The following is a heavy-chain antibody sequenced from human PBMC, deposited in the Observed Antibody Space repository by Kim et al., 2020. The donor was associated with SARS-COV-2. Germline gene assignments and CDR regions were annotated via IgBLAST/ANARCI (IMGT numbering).Heavy chain of an antibody. CDR2: IKSTTDGETT. CDR3: TTDQYGILPYFDY. Sequence: GGSLRLSCAASGFIFSNAWMNWVRQAPGKGLEWVGRIKSTTDGETTDYAAPVKGRFTISRDDSKNTLYLRMNSLKTEDTAVYYCTTDQYGILPYFDYWGQGTLVTVSS. V-gene: IGHV3-15*01. J-gene: IGHJ4*02. D-gene: IGHD6-6*01. CDR1: GFIFSNAW.